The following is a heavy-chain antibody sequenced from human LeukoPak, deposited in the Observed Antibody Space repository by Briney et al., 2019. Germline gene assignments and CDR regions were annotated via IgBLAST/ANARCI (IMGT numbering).Heavy chain of an antibody. J-gene: IGHJ4*02. CDR1: GYTFTGSY. CDR3: ARYTSPSKFDY. CDR2: INPNTGAT. Sequence: GASVKVSCKASGYTFTGSYIHWLRQAPGQGLEWMGWINPNTGATNYAQKFQGRVTMTRDTSVSTAYMELNRLKSDDTATFYCARYTSPSKFDYWGQGTLVTVSS. D-gene: IGHD2-2*01. V-gene: IGHV1-2*02.